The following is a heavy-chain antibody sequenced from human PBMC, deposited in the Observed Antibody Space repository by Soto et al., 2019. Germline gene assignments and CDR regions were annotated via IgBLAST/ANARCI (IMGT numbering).Heavy chain of an antibody. D-gene: IGHD3-3*01. CDR3: AGAWEKRGFWSGYIP. J-gene: IGHJ5*02. CDR2: IYYSGST. Sequence: QVQLQESGPGLVKPSQTLSLTCTVSGGSISSGGYYWSWIRQHPGKGLEWIGYIYYSGSTYYNPSLKSRVTISVDTSRTQFSLKLSAGTAADTAVYYCAGAWEKRGFWSGYIPWGQGTLVTVSS. CDR1: GGSISSGGYY. V-gene: IGHV4-31*03.